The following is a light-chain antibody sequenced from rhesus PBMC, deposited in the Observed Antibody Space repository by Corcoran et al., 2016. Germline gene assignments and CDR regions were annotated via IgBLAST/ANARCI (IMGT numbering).Light chain of an antibody. CDR3: QQYSSRLT. CDR2: KAS. Sequence: DIQMTQSPSSLSASVGDTVTITCRTSQGISSWLAWYQQKPGKAPKLLINKASSLQSGVPSRFSGSGSGTDFTLTISSLQSEDFATYYCQQYSSRLTFGGGTKVEVK. J-gene: IGKJ4*01. V-gene: IGKV1-22*01. CDR1: QGISSW.